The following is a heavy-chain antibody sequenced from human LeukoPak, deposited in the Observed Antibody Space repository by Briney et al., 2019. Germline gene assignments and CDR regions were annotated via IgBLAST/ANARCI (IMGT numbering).Heavy chain of an antibody. Sequence: GGSLRLSCAASGFTFSSYEMNWVRQAPGKGLEWVSYISSSGSTIYYADSVKGRFTISRDNSKNTLYLQMNSLRAEDTAVYYCAKEMATIRAFDFWGQGTMVTVSS. CDR1: GFTFSSYE. J-gene: IGHJ3*01. CDR2: ISSSGSTI. V-gene: IGHV3-48*03. CDR3: AKEMATIRAFDF. D-gene: IGHD5-24*01.